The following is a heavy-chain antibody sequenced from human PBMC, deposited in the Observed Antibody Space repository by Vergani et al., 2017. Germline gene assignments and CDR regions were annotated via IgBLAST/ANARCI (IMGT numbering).Heavy chain of an antibody. Sequence: QVQLQESGPGLVKPSQTLSLTCVVSGNSITNGGFSWNWIRQPPGKGPEWIGYIFPSGNSDYNPSLKNRVSISLDKSKNQFSLWVNSVTAADTAVYFCARASLRALVGYYYYMDVWGKGKTVVVSS. CDR3: ARASLRALVGYYYYMDV. CDR1: GNSITNGGFS. D-gene: IGHD3-16*02. V-gene: IGHV4-30-2*01. J-gene: IGHJ6*03. CDR2: IFPSGNS.